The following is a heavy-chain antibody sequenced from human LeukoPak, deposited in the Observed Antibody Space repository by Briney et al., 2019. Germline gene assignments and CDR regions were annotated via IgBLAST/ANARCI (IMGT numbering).Heavy chain of an antibody. CDR3: ARGDFRGLGGSGSYYYYYYMDV. CDR2: INPNSGGT. V-gene: IGHV1-2*02. J-gene: IGHJ6*03. D-gene: IGHD3-10*01. Sequence: GASVKVSCKASGYTFTGYYMHWVRQAPGQRLEWMGWINPNSGGTNYAQKFQGSVTMTRDTSISTAYMELSRLRSEDTAVYYCARGDFRGLGGSGSYYYYYYMDVWGKGTTVTISS. CDR1: GYTFTGYY.